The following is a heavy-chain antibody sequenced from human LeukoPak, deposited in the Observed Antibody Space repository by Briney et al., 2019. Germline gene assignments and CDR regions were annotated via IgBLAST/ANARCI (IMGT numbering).Heavy chain of an antibody. CDR2: IYYSGNT. D-gene: IGHD3-9*01. V-gene: IGHV4-39*07. CDR3: ARDKGHFDVDY. J-gene: IGHJ4*02. Sequence: SETLSLTCSVSGGSISSSGYYWGWIRQPPGKDLEWIGSIYYSGNTFYTPSLKSRLTISLDTSKNQFSLKLSSVTAADTAVYYCARDKGHFDVDYWGQGTLVTVSS. CDR1: GGSISSSGYY.